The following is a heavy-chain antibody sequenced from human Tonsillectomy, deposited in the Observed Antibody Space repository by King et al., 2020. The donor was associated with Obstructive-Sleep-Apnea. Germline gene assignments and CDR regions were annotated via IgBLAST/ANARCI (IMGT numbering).Heavy chain of an antibody. CDR2: IFYSGNT. D-gene: IGHD5-18*01. Sequence: VQLQESGPGLVKPSQTLSLTCTVSGGSISSGGYYWSWIRQHPGKGLEWIGDIFYSGNTYYNPSLKSRVTMAVDTSKNQFSLKLSSVTAADTAVYYCATRDVHRVMVAFDYWGQGTLVTVSS. CDR3: ATRDVHRVMVAFDY. CDR1: GGSISSGGYY. V-gene: IGHV4-31*03. J-gene: IGHJ4*02.